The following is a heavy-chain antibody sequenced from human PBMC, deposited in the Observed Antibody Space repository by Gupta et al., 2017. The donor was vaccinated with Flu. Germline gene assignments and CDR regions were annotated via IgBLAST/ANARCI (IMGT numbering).Heavy chain of an antibody. CDR1: GYTFIRSN. CDR3: TTEYNSLQT. Sequence: QVQLVQSGAEVKKPGASVRVSCKTSGYTFIRSNIHWVRQAPGQGLEWVGMLNPSDGSPSYAQKFMDRVTMTGDTSTDTVYMELSRLRSEDLAIYYCTTEYNSLQTWGQGTLVTVSS. V-gene: IGHV1-46*01. D-gene: IGHD1-1*01. J-gene: IGHJ1*01. CDR2: LNPSDGSP.